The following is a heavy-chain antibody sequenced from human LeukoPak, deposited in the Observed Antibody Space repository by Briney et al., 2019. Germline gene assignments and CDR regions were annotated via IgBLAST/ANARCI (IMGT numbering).Heavy chain of an antibody. CDR2: IYPRDGST. Sequence: ASVKVSCKASGYTFTSNYIHWVRQAPGQGLEWMGMIYPRDGSTSYAQKFQGRVTVTRDTSTSTVHMELSGLRSEDTAVYYCASSTGRYDSSGYYRVYAFDIWGQGTMVTVSS. J-gene: IGHJ3*02. CDR1: GYTFTSNY. V-gene: IGHV1-46*01. D-gene: IGHD3-22*01. CDR3: ASSTGRYDSSGYYRVYAFDI.